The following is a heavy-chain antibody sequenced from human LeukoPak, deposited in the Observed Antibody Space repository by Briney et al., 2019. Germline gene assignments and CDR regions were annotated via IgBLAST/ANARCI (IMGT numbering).Heavy chain of an antibody. D-gene: IGHD2-21*01. V-gene: IGHV3-49*04. J-gene: IGHJ4*02. CDR1: GFTFGDYA. CDR3: TSGGADDY. CDR2: IRSKAYGGTT. Sequence: PGGSLRLSCTASGFTFGDYALSWVRQAPGKGLEWVGSIRSKAYGGTTEYAASVKGRFTISRDDSKSIAYLQMNSLKTEDTAVYYCTSGGADDYWGQGTLVTVSS.